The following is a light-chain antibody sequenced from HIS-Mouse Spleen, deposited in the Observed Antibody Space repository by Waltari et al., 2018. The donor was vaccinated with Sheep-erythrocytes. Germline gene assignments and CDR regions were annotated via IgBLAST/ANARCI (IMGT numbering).Light chain of an antibody. J-gene: IGLJ2*01. V-gene: IGLV3-1*01. CDR1: KLGDTY. CDR3: QAWDSSTGVV. CDR2: QDS. Sequence: SYELTQPPSVSVSPGQTASITCSGDKLGDTYACWYQQKPGQSPVLVIYQDSQRPSGIPERFSGSNAGNTATLTISGTQAMDEADYYCQAWDSSTGVVFGGGTKLTVL.